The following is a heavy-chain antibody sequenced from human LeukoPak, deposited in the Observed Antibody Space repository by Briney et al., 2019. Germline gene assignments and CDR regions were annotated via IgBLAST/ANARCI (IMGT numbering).Heavy chain of an antibody. CDR2: INHSGST. CDR3: ARGGEQWLLTYYFDY. V-gene: IGHV4-34*01. Sequence: PSETLSLTCAVYGGSFSGYYWSWIRQPPGKGLEWIGEINHSGSTNYNPSLKSRVTISVDTSKNQFSLKLSSVTAADTAVYYCARGGEQWLLTYYFDYWGQGTLVTVSS. D-gene: IGHD6-19*01. CDR1: GGSFSGYY. J-gene: IGHJ4*02.